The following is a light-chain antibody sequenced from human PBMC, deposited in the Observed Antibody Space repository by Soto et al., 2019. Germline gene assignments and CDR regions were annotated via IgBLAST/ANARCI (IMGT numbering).Light chain of an antibody. CDR3: LQHDNYPPLT. CDR2: AAS. Sequence: DIQRTQSPSSLSASVGDRVTITCRASQSISSYLNWYQQKPGKAPKLLIYAASGLQSGVPSRFSGSGSGTDFTLTISSLQPEDFATYYCLQHDNYPPLTFGGGTKVDIK. V-gene: IGKV1-39*01. CDR1: QSISSY. J-gene: IGKJ4*01.